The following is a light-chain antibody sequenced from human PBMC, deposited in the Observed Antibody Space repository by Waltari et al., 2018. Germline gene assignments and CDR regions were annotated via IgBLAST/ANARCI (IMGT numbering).Light chain of an antibody. J-gene: IGKJ1*01. Sequence: EIVLTQSPDTLSLSPGERATLSCRASQSVGRYLAWYQQKPGQAPRLLIYYASIRATGIPDRFSGSGSGTDFSLTISRLEPEDFAVYYCQKYVSLPATFGQGTKVEIK. CDR3: QKYVSLPAT. CDR2: YAS. CDR1: QSVGRY. V-gene: IGKV3-20*01.